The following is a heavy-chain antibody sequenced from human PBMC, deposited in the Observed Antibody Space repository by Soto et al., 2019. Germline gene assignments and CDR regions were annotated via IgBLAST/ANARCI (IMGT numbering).Heavy chain of an antibody. CDR3: AGVVAYXAAAGVAGGYYYYGMDV. CDR2: INPSGGST. CDR1: GYTFTSCY. J-gene: IGHJ6*02. Sequence: ASVEVSCKASGYTFTSCYMHWVRQAPGQGLEWMGIINPSGGSTSYAQKFQGRVTMTRDTSTSTVYMELSSLRSEDTAVYYCAGVVAYXAAAGVAGGYYYYGMDVWGQGTTVTVSS. D-gene: IGHD6-13*01. V-gene: IGHV1-46*01.